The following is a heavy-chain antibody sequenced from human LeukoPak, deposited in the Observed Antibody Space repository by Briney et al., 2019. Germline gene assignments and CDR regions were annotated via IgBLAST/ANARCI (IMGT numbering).Heavy chain of an antibody. Sequence: GGSLRLSCAASGFTFSGSAMPWVRQASGKGLEWVGRIRSKANSYATAYAASVKGRFTISRDDSKNTAYLQMNSLTTEDTAVYYCTGSTSCRYWGQGTLVTVSS. CDR3: TGSTSCRY. J-gene: IGHJ4*02. CDR1: GFTFSGSA. V-gene: IGHV3-73*01. D-gene: IGHD2-2*01. CDR2: IRSKANSYAT.